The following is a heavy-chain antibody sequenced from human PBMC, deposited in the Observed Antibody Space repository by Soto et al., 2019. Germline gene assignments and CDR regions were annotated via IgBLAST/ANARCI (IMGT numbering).Heavy chain of an antibody. CDR3: ARDRKVATISDAFDI. V-gene: IGHV1-69*04. Sequence: SVKVSCKASGGAFSSYTISWVRQATGQGLEWMGRIIPILGIANYAQKFQGRVTITADKSTSTAYMELSSLRSEDTAVYYCARDRKVATISDAFDIWGQGTMVTVSS. J-gene: IGHJ3*02. CDR2: IIPILGIA. CDR1: GGAFSSYT. D-gene: IGHD5-12*01.